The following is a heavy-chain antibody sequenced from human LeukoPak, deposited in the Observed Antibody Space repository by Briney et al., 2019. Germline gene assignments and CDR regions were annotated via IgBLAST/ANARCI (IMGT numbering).Heavy chain of an antibody. V-gene: IGHV4-38-2*02. Sequence: PSETLSLTCAVSGYSISSDYYWGWIRQPPGQGLEWIGSIYHSGSTYYNPSLKSRVTISVDTSKNQFSLKLSSVIAADTAVYYCAREGAYYYGSGSNDYYMDVWGKGTTVTVSS. J-gene: IGHJ6*03. CDR2: IYHSGST. CDR1: GYSISSDYY. CDR3: AREGAYYYGSGSNDYYMDV. D-gene: IGHD3-10*01.